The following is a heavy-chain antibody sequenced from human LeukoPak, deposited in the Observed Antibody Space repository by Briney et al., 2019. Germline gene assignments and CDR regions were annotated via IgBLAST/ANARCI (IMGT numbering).Heavy chain of an antibody. CDR2: IYTSGST. D-gene: IGHD3-10*01. CDR1: GGSISSYY. Sequence: SETLSLTCTVSGGSISSYYWSWIRQPAGKGLEWIGRIYTSGSTNYNPSLKSRVTMSVDTSKNQFSLKLSYVTAADTAVYYCARDLLLWFGELGAFDIWGQGTMVTVSS. CDR3: ARDLLLWFGELGAFDI. J-gene: IGHJ3*02. V-gene: IGHV4-4*07.